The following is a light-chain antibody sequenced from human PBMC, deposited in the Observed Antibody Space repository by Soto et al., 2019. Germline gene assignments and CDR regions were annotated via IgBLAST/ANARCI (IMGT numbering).Light chain of an antibody. J-gene: IGKJ4*01. V-gene: IGKV3-15*01. CDR2: GIS. CDR1: QSVNSN. Sequence: EIVLTQSPATLSLSPGESATLSCRASQSVNSNYLAWYQQHPGQPPRLLIYGISTRATGIPARFSGSGSGTEFSLTISSLQSEDFAVYYCQPYNNWPLTFGGGTKVDIK. CDR3: QPYNNWPLT.